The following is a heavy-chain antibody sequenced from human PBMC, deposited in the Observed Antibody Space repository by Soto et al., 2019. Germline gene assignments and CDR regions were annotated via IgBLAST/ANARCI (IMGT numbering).Heavy chain of an antibody. J-gene: IGHJ4*02. Sequence: EVQLVESGGGLVQTGGSLRLSCAASGFTVSSNYMSWVRQTPGKGLEWVSVVYSGGSAYSADSVKGRFTISRDNSKNTVYLQMNSLKVEDTAVYYCATSYFWGQGTLVTVSS. CDR1: GFTVSSNY. V-gene: IGHV3-66*01. CDR3: ATSYF. CDR2: VYSGGSA.